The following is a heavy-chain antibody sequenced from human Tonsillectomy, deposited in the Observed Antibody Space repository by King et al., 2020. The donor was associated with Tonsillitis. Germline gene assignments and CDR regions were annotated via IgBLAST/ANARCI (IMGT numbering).Heavy chain of an antibody. D-gene: IGHD3-16*01. V-gene: IGHV2-5*01. Sequence: TLKESGPTLVKPTQTLTLTCTFSGFSLSTSGVGVGWIRQPPGKALDWLALIYWNDDKRYSPSLKSRVTITRDTSKNQVVLTMTNMDPVDTATYYCAQENLKRGGPIMISACDIWGQGTMVTVSS. CDR2: IYWNDDK. CDR3: AQENLKRGGPIMISACDI. J-gene: IGHJ3*02. CDR1: GFSLSTSGVG.